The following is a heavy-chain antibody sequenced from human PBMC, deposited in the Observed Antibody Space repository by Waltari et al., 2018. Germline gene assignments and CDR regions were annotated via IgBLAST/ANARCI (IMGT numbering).Heavy chain of an antibody. CDR1: GYTFHGYY. V-gene: IGHV1-2*06. CDR3: ARDLGSDYGNRDY. D-gene: IGHD4-17*01. CDR2: INPNSGDT. Sequence: QVHLVQSGAEVKKPGASVKVSCKASGYTFHGYYKQWVRRAPGQGLEWMGRINPNSGDTNYAQKFQGRVTLTRDTSINTAYMELSSLKSDDTAVYYCARDLGSDYGNRDYWGQGTLVTVPS. J-gene: IGHJ4*02.